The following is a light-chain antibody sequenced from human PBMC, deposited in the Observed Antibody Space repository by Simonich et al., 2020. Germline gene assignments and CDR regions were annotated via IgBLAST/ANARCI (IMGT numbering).Light chain of an antibody. J-gene: IGKJ1*01. CDR2: AAS. V-gene: IGKV1-8*01. Sequence: AIRMTQSPSSLSESTGDRVTITCLASQGISSHLAWYQQQPGKAPKLLIYAASTFQSGVPSRFSGSGSGTDFTLTISCLQSEDFATYYCQQYFSYSWTFGQGTKVEIK. CDR1: QGISSH. CDR3: QQYFSYSWT.